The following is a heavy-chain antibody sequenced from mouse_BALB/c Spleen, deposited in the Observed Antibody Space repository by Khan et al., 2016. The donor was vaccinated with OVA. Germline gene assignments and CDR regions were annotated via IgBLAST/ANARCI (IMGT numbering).Heavy chain of an antibody. CDR3: AKLAYYYDSEGFAY. CDR2: VSTGGSYT. V-gene: IGHV5-6*01. D-gene: IGHD1-1*01. J-gene: IGHJ3*01. Sequence: VQLKEPGGDLVKPGGFLKLSCAASGFTFSTYGMSWVRQAPDKRLEWVATVSTGGSYTYYPDSVKGRFTISRDNAKNTLYLQMSGLRSKDTAMFYCAKLAYYYDSEGFAYWGQGTLVTVSA. CDR1: GFTFSTYG.